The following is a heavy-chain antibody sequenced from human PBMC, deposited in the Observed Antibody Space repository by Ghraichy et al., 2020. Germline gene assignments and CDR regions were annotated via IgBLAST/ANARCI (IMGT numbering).Heavy chain of an antibody. D-gene: IGHD2-15*01. CDR1: GFTFSSYW. Sequence: GGSLRLSCASSGFTFSSYWMHWVRHAPGKGLVWVSRIKTDESSTNYADSVKGRFTISTDNGKNTLYLQMNSLRAEDTAVYYCARGGAYCRNNTCNRNGLDVWGQGTTVTVSS. J-gene: IGHJ6*02. CDR3: ARGGAYCRNNTCNRNGLDV. CDR2: IKTDESST. V-gene: IGHV3-74*01.